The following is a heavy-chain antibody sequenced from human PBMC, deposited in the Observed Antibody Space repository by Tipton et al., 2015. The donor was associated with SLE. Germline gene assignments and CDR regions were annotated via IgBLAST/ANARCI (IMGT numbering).Heavy chain of an antibody. J-gene: IGHJ3*02. Sequence: TLSLTCTVPGGSLSSYYWSWIRQPPGKGLEWIGYIYYSGSTNYNPSLKSRVTISVDTSKNQFSLKLSSVTAADTAVYYCARGSNYAFDIWGQGTMVTVSS. V-gene: IGHV4-59*01. D-gene: IGHD6-13*01. CDR3: ARGSNYAFDI. CDR1: GGSLSSYY. CDR2: IYYSGST.